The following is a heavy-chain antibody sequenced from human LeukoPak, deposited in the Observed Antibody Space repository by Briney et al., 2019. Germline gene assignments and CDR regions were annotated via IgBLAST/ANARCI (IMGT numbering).Heavy chain of an antibody. CDR3: ASQIYSSSSFDY. CDR1: GYSFTNYW. CDR2: IYPADSDT. D-gene: IGHD6-6*01. V-gene: IGHV5-51*01. J-gene: IGHJ4*02. Sequence: GESLKISCKGSGYSFTNYWLGWVRQMPGRGLEWVGIIYPADSDTRYSPSFQGHVTNSADKSITTAYLQWSSLQASDTAMYYCASQIYSSSSFDYWGQGTLVTVSS.